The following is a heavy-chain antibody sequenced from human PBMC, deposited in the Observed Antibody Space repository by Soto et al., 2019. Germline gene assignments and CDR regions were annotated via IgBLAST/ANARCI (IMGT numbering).Heavy chain of an antibody. D-gene: IGHD1-7*01. CDR3: ARVPNWNYGPGDAFDI. CDR1: GFTVSSNY. Sequence: GSPRLSCAASGFTVSSNYMSWVRQAPGKGLEWVSVIYSGGSTYYADSVKGRFTISRDNSKNTLYLQMNSLRAEDTAVYYCARVPNWNYGPGDAFDIWGQGTMVTVSS. J-gene: IGHJ3*02. CDR2: IYSGGST. V-gene: IGHV3-53*01.